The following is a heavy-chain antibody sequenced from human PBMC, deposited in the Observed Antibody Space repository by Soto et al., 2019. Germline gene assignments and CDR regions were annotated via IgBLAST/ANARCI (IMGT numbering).Heavy chain of an antibody. J-gene: IGHJ4*02. CDR3: TTDYGDFLKPFDY. CDR2: IKSKTDGGTT. V-gene: IGHV3-15*07. Sequence: SVSNAWMNWVRQAPGKGLAWVGRIKSKTDGGTTDYAAPVKGRFTISRDDSKNTLYLQMNSLKTEDTAVYYCTTDYGDFLKPFDYWGQGTLVTVSS. CDR1: SVSNAW. D-gene: IGHD4-17*01.